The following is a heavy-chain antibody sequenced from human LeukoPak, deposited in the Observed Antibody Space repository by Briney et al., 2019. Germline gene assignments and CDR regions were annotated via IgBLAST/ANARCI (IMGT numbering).Heavy chain of an antibody. D-gene: IGHD4-17*01. CDR1: GFTFSSYA. CDR3: ARMAVTTTFNYFDY. CDR2: ISYDGSNK. Sequence: GSLRLSCAASGFTFSSYAMHWVRQAPGKGLEWVAVISYDGSNKYYADSVKGRFTISRDNSKNTLYLQMNSLRAEDTAVYYCARMAVTTTFNYFDYWGQGTLVTVSS. V-gene: IGHV3-30*04. J-gene: IGHJ4*02.